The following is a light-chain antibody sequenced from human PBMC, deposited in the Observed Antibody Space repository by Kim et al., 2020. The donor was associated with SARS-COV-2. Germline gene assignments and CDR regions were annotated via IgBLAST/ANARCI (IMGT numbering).Light chain of an antibody. CDR1: SGSIADNY. J-gene: IGLJ3*02. CDR3: QSYDSSWV. Sequence: PGKTVTISCTRSSGSIADNYVQWYQQRPDSAPTPVIYEDTRRPSGVPARFSGSIDRSSNSASLTISGLQTEDEAVYYCQSYDSSWVFGGGTQLTVL. CDR2: EDT. V-gene: IGLV6-57*03.